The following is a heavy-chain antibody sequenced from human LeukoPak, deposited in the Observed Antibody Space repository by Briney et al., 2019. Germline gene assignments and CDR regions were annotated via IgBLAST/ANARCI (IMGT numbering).Heavy chain of an antibody. J-gene: IGHJ6*03. CDR3: AKEYSRPYYYYYMDV. V-gene: IGHV3-23*01. CDR1: GFAFSDYY. D-gene: IGHD6-13*01. Sequence: GGSLRLSCAASGFAFSDYYMAWIRQAPGKGLEWVSAISGSGGSTYYADSVKGRFTISRDNSKNTLYLQMNSLRAEDTAVYYCAKEYSRPYYYYYMDVWGKGTTVTVSS. CDR2: ISGSGGST.